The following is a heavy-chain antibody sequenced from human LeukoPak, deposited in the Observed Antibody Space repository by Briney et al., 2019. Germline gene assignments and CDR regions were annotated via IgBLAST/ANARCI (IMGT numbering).Heavy chain of an antibody. D-gene: IGHD2-15*01. CDR2: INQAGSEK. CDR3: ARGGWQRLGPYYYDF. CDR1: GFTFRIYW. V-gene: IGHV3-7*05. J-gene: IGHJ4*02. Sequence: PGGSLRLSCAASGFTFRIYWMTWVRQAPGKGLEWVANINQAGSEKYYVDSVKGRFTISRDNARNSLYLQMNSLRAEDTALYYCARGGWQRLGPYYYDFWGQGTLVTVSS.